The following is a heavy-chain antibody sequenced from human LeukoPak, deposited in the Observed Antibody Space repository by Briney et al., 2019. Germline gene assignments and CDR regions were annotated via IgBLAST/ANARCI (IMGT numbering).Heavy chain of an antibody. V-gene: IGHV1-69*05. CDR3: ARDQGEWLVANAFDI. CDR1: GGTFSSYA. CDR2: IIPIFGTA. J-gene: IGHJ3*02. D-gene: IGHD6-19*01. Sequence: SVTVSCKASGGTFSSYAISWVRQAPGQGLEWMGRIIPIFGTANYAQKFQGRVTITTDESTSTAYMELSSLRSEDTAVYYCARDQGEWLVANAFDIWGQGTMVTVSS.